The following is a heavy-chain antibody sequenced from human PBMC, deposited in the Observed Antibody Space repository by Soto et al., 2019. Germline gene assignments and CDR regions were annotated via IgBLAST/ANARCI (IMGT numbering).Heavy chain of an antibody. V-gene: IGHV2-5*02. CDR3: AHRYYDSWTGPPSYFDY. CDR2: IYWDDDR. J-gene: IGHJ4*02. Sequence: QVTLKEAGPTLLKPTQTLTLTCTFSGFSLSTSGMGVRWIRQPPGKALEWLALIYWDDDRRHSPSLKIRLTLTKDTSKNQVVLTMTNMDPVDTATYYCAHRYYDSWTGPPSYFDYWGQGTLVTVSS. D-gene: IGHD3-3*01. CDR1: GFSLSTSGMG.